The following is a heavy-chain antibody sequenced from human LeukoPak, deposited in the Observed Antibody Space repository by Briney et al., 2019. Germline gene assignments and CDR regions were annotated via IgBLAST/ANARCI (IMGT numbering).Heavy chain of an antibody. V-gene: IGHV4-59*01. Sequence: SETLSPTCTVSGGSISSYYWSWIRQPPGKGLEWIGYIYYSGSTNYNPSLKSRVTISVDTSKNQFSLKLSSVTAADTAVYYCARSNYGDYFDYWGQGTLVTVSS. CDR1: GGSISSYY. D-gene: IGHD4-17*01. CDR3: ARSNYGDYFDY. J-gene: IGHJ4*02. CDR2: IYYSGST.